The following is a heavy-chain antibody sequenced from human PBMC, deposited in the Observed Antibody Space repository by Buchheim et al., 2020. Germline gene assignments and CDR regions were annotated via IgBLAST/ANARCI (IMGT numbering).Heavy chain of an antibody. CDR3: AKDEGDYYDTTGYLGY. J-gene: IGHJ4*02. CDR2: ISYDGRHK. V-gene: IGHV3-30*18. CDR1: GFTFSSYG. D-gene: IGHD3-22*01. Sequence: QVQLVESGGGVVQPGRSLRLSCAASGFTFSSYGMHWVRQAPGKGLEWVAVISYDGRHKYYADSVKGRFTISRDNSKNTLDLQMNSLRAEDTAVYYCAKDEGDYYDTTGYLGYWGRGTL.